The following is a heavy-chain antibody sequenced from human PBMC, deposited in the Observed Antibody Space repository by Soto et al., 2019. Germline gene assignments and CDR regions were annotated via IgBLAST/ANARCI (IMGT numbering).Heavy chain of an antibody. V-gene: IGHV4-30-4*01. D-gene: IGHD5-18*01. CDR3: ARVQGGGGAMVHNY. J-gene: IGHJ4*02. Sequence: QVQLQESGPGLVKPSQTLSLTCTVSGGSISSGDYYWSWIRQPPGKGLEWIGYIYYSGSTYYNPSLKSRVTISVDPSKTQFSLKLSSVTAADTAVYYCARVQGGGGAMVHNYWGQGTLVTVSS. CDR2: IYYSGST. CDR1: GGSISSGDYY.